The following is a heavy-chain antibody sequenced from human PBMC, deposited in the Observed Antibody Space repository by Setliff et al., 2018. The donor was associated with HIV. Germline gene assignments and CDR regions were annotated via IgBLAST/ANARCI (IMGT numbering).Heavy chain of an antibody. CDR1: GGSIVSSSYY. CDR3: ARQGLTMNRGVPAPILYYFEY. J-gene: IGHJ4*02. D-gene: IGHD3-10*01. V-gene: IGHV4-39*01. CDR2: MYYRGTT. Sequence: TLSLTCTVSGGSIVSSSYYWGWLRQPPGKGLEWLGTMYYRGTTYNNPSLKSRVTFSADTSKNQFSLNLNSVTTTDTAVYYCARQGLTMNRGVPAPILYYFEYWGPGILVTVSA.